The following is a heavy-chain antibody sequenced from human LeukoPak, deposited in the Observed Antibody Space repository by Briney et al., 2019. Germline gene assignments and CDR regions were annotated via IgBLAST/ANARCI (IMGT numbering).Heavy chain of an antibody. D-gene: IGHD2-15*01. CDR3: ARHPDIVVVVAATPGWFDP. Sequence: PSGTLSLTCAVSGGSISSTNWWSWVRQPPGKGLEWIGSIYYSGSTYYNPSLKSRVTISVDTSKNQFSLKLSSVTAADTAVYYCARHPDIVVVVAATPGWFDPWGQGTLVTVSS. J-gene: IGHJ5*02. CDR2: IYYSGST. V-gene: IGHV4-4*02. CDR1: GGSISSTNW.